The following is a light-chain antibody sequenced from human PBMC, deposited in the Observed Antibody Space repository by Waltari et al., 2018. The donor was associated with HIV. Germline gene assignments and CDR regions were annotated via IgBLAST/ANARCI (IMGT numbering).Light chain of an antibody. CDR3: SSYAGSNILV. CDR1: SSDVGAYNY. J-gene: IGLJ3*02. V-gene: IGLV2-8*01. Sequence: QSALTQPPSASGSPGQSVTISCTGTSSDVGAYNYVCWHQQYPGKAPKLMIYGVSKRPGGVPDRFSGTKSGNTASLTVSGLQAEDEADYYCSSYAGSNILVFGGGTKLTVL. CDR2: GVS.